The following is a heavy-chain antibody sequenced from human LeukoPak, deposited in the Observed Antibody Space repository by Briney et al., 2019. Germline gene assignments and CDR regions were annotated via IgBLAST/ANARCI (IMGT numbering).Heavy chain of an antibody. V-gene: IGHV1-46*01. J-gene: IGHJ3*02. CDR3: ASPQGDSSGYSDAFDI. Sequence: GASVKVSCKASGYTFTSYYMHWVRQAPGQGLEWMGIINPSGGSTSYAQKFQGRVTMTRDMSTSTVYMELSSLRSEDTAVYYCASPQGDSSGYSDAFDIWGQGTMVTVSS. D-gene: IGHD3-22*01. CDR1: GYTFTSYY. CDR2: INPSGGST.